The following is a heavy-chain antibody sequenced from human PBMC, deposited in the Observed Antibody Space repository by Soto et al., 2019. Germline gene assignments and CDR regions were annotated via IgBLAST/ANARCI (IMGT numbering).Heavy chain of an antibody. CDR2: IFYSGST. Sequence: QVQLQESGPGLVKPSQTLSLTCTVSGGSINNGGYYWSWIRQHPGKCLEWIGYIFYSGSTYYNPSLKSRVTISVDTSKNQFSLKLSSVTAADTAVYYGARDLRGGSYGMDVWGQGTTVTVSS. D-gene: IGHD3-10*01. CDR1: GGSINNGGYY. CDR3: ARDLRGGSYGMDV. J-gene: IGHJ6*02. V-gene: IGHV4-31*03.